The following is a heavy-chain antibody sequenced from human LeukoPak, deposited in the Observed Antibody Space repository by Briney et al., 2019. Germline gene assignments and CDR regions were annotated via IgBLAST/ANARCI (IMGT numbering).Heavy chain of an antibody. Sequence: GGSLRLSCAASGFTFSSYAMSWVRQAPGRGLKWVSAISGGGGSTYYADSVKGRFTISRDNSKNTLYLQMNSLRAEDTAVYYCAKVRSVRRYYYDSSGYSYYFDYWGQGTLVTVSS. V-gene: IGHV3-23*01. CDR1: GFTFSSYA. D-gene: IGHD3-22*01. CDR3: AKVRSVRRYYYDSSGYSYYFDY. J-gene: IGHJ4*02. CDR2: ISGGGGST.